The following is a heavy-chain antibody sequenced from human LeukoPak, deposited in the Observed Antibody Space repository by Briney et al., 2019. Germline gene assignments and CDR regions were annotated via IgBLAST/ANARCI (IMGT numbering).Heavy chain of an antibody. J-gene: IGHJ4*02. CDR1: GYNFTSYG. CDR3: ARGPGFFFMKNRGLRY. D-gene: IGHD3-10*01. V-gene: IGHV1-18*01. Sequence: ASVKVSCKASGYNFTSYGLAWVRQAPGQGLEWLGWISGYNGNTNHAQNVQGRVTMTTGTSTGTAYMELRSLRSDDTAVYYCARGPGFFFMKNRGLRYWGQGTPVIVSS. CDR2: ISGYNGNT.